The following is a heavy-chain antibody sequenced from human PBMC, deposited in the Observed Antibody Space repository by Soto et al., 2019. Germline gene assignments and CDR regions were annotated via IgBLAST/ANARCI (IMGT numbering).Heavy chain of an antibody. CDR1: GLTFSNYG. Sequence: GGSLRLSCAASGLTFSNYGMHWVRQAPGKGLEWVAVISYDGSNKYYADSVKGRFTISRDNSKNTLYLQMNRLRAEDTAVYYCAKAPNFDWLSHFDYWGQGTLVTVSS. J-gene: IGHJ4*02. D-gene: IGHD3-9*01. V-gene: IGHV3-30*18. CDR2: ISYDGSNK. CDR3: AKAPNFDWLSHFDY.